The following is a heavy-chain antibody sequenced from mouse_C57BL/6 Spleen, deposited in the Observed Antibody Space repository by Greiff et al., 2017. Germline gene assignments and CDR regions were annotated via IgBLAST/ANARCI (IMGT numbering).Heavy chain of an antibody. CDR3: ARWDAMDY. CDR2: INPSSGYT. J-gene: IGHJ4*01. CDR1: GYTFTSYT. Sequence: VKVVESGAELARPGASVKMSCKASGYTFTSYTMHWVKQRPGQGLEWIGYINPSSGYTKYNQKFKDKATLTADKSSSTAYMQLSSLTSEDSAVYYCARWDAMDYWGQGTSVTVSS. V-gene: IGHV1-4*01.